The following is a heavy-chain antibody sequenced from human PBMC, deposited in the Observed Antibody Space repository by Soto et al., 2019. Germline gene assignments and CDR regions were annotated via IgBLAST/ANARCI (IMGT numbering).Heavy chain of an antibody. Sequence: EVQLLESGGGLVQPGGSLRLSCAASGFTFSSYAMSWVRQAPGKGLEWVSAISGSGGSTYYADSVKGRFTISRDNSKNTLYLQMNSLRAEDTAVYYCAKGGGVPAAMTFYYYYYMDVWGKGTTVTVSS. J-gene: IGHJ6*03. D-gene: IGHD2-2*01. V-gene: IGHV3-23*01. CDR2: ISGSGGST. CDR1: GFTFSSYA. CDR3: AKGGGVPAAMTFYYYYYMDV.